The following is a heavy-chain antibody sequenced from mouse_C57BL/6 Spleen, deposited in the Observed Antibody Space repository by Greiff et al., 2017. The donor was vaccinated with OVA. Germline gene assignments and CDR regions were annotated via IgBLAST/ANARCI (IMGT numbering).Heavy chain of an antibody. Sequence: EVQLVESGGGLVQPKGSLKLSCAASGFSFNTYAMNWVRQAPGKGLEWVARIRSKSNNYATYYADSVKDRFTISRDDSESMLYLQMNNLKTEDTAMYYCVRQRYDGYYFDYWGQGTTLTVSS. V-gene: IGHV10-1*01. CDR3: VRQRYDGYYFDY. J-gene: IGHJ2*01. D-gene: IGHD2-3*01. CDR2: IRSKSNNYAT. CDR1: GFSFNTYA.